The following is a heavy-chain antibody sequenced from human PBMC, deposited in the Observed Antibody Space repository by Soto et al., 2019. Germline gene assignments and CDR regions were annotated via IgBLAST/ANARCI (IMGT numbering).Heavy chain of an antibody. V-gene: IGHV1-69*01. CDR1: GGTFSSYA. Sequence: QVPLVQSGAEVKKPGSSVKVSCKASGGTFSSYAISWVRQAPGQGLEWMGGIIPIFGTANYAQKFQGRVTITADESTSTAYMERSSLRSEDTAVYYCARDVYPPAYYGSGNPFGSYGMDVWGQGTTVTVSS. D-gene: IGHD3-10*01. CDR2: IIPIFGTA. J-gene: IGHJ6*02. CDR3: ARDVYPPAYYGSGNPFGSYGMDV.